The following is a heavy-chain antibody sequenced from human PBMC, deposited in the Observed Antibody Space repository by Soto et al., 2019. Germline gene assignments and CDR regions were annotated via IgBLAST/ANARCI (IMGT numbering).Heavy chain of an antibody. D-gene: IGHD3-10*01. V-gene: IGHV4-30-4*01. CDR3: ARIGGYYGSGSYYNVIDY. Sequence: ASETLSLTCTVSGGSISSGDYYWSWIRQPPGKGLEWIGYIYYSGSTYYNPSLKSRVTISVDTSKNQFSLKLSSVTAADTAVYYCARIGGYYGSGSYYNVIDYWGQGTLVTVSS. J-gene: IGHJ4*02. CDR2: IYYSGST. CDR1: GGSISSGDYY.